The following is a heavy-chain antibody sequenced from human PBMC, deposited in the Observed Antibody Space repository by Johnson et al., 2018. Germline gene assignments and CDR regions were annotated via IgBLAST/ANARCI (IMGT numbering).Heavy chain of an antibody. Sequence: VQLVQSGGGLVQPGTSLRLSCVASGFIFDDYAMHWVRQAPGKGLEWVSGVIWNSGNIDYVDSVKGRFTVSRDNAKNSLYLQMNSLRAEDTALYYCAKDRESGTTGFDAFDVWGQGTMVTVSS. CDR3: AKDRESGTTGFDAFDV. CDR1: GFIFDDYA. J-gene: IGHJ3*01. D-gene: IGHD1-1*01. CDR2: VIWNSGNI. V-gene: IGHV3-9*01.